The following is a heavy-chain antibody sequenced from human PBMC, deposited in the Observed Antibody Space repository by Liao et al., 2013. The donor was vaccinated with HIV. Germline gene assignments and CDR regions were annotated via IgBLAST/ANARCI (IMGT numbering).Heavy chain of an antibody. CDR1: GDSITDYS. Sequence: QVQLQESGPGLVKPSETLSLTCTVSGDSITDYSWSWIRQPPGKGLECIVYIYYSGNTNYNPSLKSRATISVDTSKNQFSLKLSSVTAADTAVYYCARSLKLSPFDYWGQGTLVTVSS. J-gene: IGHJ4*02. CDR3: ARSLKLSPFDY. CDR2: IYYSGNT. V-gene: IGHV4-59*12.